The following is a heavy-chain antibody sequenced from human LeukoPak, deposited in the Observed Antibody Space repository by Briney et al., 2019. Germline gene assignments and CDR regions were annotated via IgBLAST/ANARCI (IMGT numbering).Heavy chain of an antibody. Sequence: GGSLRRSCVASGCIIGSYWMSWVRQAPGKRLERVANIRQDGSEKYYVDSVKGRLTISRDNAKNSLYLQMNNLTAADTAIYYCARAGYYGDDAFDLWGQGTRVTVSS. J-gene: IGHJ3*01. CDR2: IRQDGSEK. D-gene: IGHD2/OR15-2a*01. CDR3: ARAGYYGDDAFDL. V-gene: IGHV3-7*01. CDR1: GCIIGSYW.